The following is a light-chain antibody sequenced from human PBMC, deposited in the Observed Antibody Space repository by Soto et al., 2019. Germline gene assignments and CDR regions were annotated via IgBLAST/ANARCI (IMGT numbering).Light chain of an antibody. J-gene: IGKJ1*01. Sequence: ETVLTQSPATLSLSPGDRATLSCRASRRISSYLAWYQQKAGQAPRLLIYDASNRAAGTPARFSGSGSGTDFTLAISSLEPEDFAVYYCQQRDNWPWTFGQGTKVEI. CDR2: DAS. V-gene: IGKV3-11*01. CDR3: QQRDNWPWT. CDR1: RRISSY.